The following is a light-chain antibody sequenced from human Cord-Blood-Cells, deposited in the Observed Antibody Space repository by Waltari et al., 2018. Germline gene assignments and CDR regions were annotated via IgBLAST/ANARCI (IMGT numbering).Light chain of an antibody. Sequence: QSALTQPASVSGSPGQSIPISCTGTSRDVGGSNYVSWYQQHPGKAPKLMIYDVSNRPSGVSNRFSGSKSGNTASLTISGLQAEDEADYYCSSYTSSSTLVVFGGGTKLTVL. J-gene: IGLJ2*01. V-gene: IGLV2-14*01. CDR1: SRDVGGSNY. CDR2: DVS. CDR3: SSYTSSSTLVV.